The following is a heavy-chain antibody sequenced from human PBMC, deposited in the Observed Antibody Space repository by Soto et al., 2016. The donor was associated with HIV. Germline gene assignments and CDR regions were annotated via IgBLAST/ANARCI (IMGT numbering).Heavy chain of an antibody. J-gene: IGHJ4*02. D-gene: IGHD3-22*01. V-gene: IGHV3-23*01. CDR1: GFTFSSYA. CDR3: AKDPQYYYDSTAPFDY. Sequence: EVQLLESRGGLVQPGGSLRLSCAASGFTFSSYAMSWVRQAPGKGLEWVSGISGSVSTYYADSIKGRFTISRDNSKNTLYLQMNGLTAEDTALYYCAKDPQYYYDSTAPFDYWGQGTLVTVSS. CDR2: ISGSVST.